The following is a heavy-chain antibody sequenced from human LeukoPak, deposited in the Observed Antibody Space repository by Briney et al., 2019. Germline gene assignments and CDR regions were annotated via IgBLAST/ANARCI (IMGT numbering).Heavy chain of an antibody. CDR1: GYTFTGYY. CDR2: IKPNSGGT. D-gene: IGHD3-10*01. J-gene: IGHJ4*02. Sequence: ASVKVSCKASGYTFTGYYMHWVRQAPGQGLEWMGWIKPNSGGTKYSQKFQGRVTMTRDTSISTAYMELSRLSSDDTAVYYCARDMVRSPYFDYWGQGTLVTVSS. CDR3: ARDMVRSPYFDY. V-gene: IGHV1-2*02.